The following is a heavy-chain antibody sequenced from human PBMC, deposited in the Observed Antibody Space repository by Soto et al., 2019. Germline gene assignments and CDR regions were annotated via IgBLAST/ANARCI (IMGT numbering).Heavy chain of an antibody. D-gene: IGHD2-2*01. CDR2: ITPFNGNT. V-gene: IGHV1-45*01. CDR1: GYTFTYRY. CDR3: ASLGYCSSTSCPTRDLDI. J-gene: IGHJ3*02. Sequence: SVKVSCKASGYTFTYRYLHWVRQAPGQALEWMGWITPFNGNTNYAQKIQDRVTITRDRSMSTAYMELSSMRTEDTAFYYCASLGYCSSTSCPTRDLDIWGQGTMVTVSS.